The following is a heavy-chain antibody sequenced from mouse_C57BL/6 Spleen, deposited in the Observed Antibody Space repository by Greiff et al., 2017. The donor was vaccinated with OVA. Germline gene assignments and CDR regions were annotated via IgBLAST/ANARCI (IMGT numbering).Heavy chain of an antibody. Sequence: QVQLQQPGAELVMPGASVKLSCKASGYPFTSYWMHWVKQRPGQGLAWIGAIDPSDSYTNYNQKFKGKSTLTVDKSSSTAYMQLSSLTSEDSAVYYCARMEMDYWGQGTSVTVSS. CDR2: IDPSDSYT. CDR3: ARMEMDY. D-gene: IGHD2-3*01. CDR1: GYPFTSYW. V-gene: IGHV1-69*01. J-gene: IGHJ4*01.